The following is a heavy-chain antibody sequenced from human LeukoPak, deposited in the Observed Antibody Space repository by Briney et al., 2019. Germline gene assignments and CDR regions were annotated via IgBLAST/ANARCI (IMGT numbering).Heavy chain of an antibody. V-gene: IGHV1-8*01. CDR1: GYTFTSYD. CDR3: ARVRSDFWSGYGTDY. CDR2: MNPNSGNT. Sequence: GASVKVSCKASGYTFTSYDINWVRQATGQGLEWMGWMNPNSGNTGYAQKFQGRVTMSRNTSVSTAYMELSSLRSEDTAVYYCARVRSDFWSGYGTDYWGQGTLVTVSS. D-gene: IGHD3-3*01. J-gene: IGHJ4*02.